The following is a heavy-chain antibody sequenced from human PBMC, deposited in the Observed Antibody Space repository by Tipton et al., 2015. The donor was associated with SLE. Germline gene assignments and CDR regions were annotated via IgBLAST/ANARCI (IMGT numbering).Heavy chain of an antibody. D-gene: IGHD6-6*01. CDR1: GFIFSDYY. Sequence: SLRLSCAASGFIFSDYYMNWVRQAPGKGLEWVSSIHSSSVMYYADSVKGRFTISRDNTRDSLYLQMNRLRAADTAVYYCAIEYRSSDAFDFWGQGTLVTVSS. CDR2: IHSSSVM. V-gene: IGHV3-69-1*02. J-gene: IGHJ4*02. CDR3: AIEYRSSDAFDF.